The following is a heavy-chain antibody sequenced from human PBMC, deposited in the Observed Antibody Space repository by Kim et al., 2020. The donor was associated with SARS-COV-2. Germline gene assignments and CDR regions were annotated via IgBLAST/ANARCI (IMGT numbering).Heavy chain of an antibody. J-gene: IGHJ4*03. Sequence: GGSLRLSCAASGFTFGDYAMHWVRQAPGKGLEWVSGISWNSGSIDYAGSVKGRFTISRDNAKNSPYLQTNSLRAEDTSLYYCAKGGFQWLGGSYLYSW. CDR3: AKGGFQWLGGSYLYS. V-gene: IGHV3-9*01. CDR2: ISWNSGSI. D-gene: IGHD6-19*01. CDR1: GFTFGDYA.